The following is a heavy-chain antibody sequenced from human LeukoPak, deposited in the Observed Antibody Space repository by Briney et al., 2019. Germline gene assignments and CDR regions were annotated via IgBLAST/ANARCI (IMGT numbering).Heavy chain of an antibody. V-gene: IGHV3-7*01. CDR2: IKQDGSEK. J-gene: IGHJ6*02. D-gene: IGHD3-10*01. CDR1: GFTFSSYW. Sequence: GGSPRLSCAASGFTFSSYWMSWVRQAPGKGLEWVANIKQDGSEKYYVDSVKGRFTISRDNAKNSLYLQMNSLRAEDTAVYYCAREAIITMVRGDPGMDVWGQGTTVTVSS. CDR3: AREAIITMVRGDPGMDV.